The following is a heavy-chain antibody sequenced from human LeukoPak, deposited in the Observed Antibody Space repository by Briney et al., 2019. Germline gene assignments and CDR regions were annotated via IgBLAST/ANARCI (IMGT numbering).Heavy chain of an antibody. CDR3: ARDMNYMDV. V-gene: IGHV4-59*01. D-gene: IGHD3-16*01. CDR1: GGSISSYY. J-gene: IGHJ6*03. Sequence: SETLSLTCTVSGGSISSYYWSWIRQPPGKGLEWIGYIYYSGSTNYNPSLKSRVTISVDASKNQFSLKLSSVTATDTAVYYCARDMNYMDVWGKGTTVTVSS. CDR2: IYYSGST.